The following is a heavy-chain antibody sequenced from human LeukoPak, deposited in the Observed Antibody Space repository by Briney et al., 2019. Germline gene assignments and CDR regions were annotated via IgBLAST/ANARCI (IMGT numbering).Heavy chain of an antibody. Sequence: GKSLRLSCAASGFTVSSNYMSWVRQAPGKGLEWVPIIYSGGSTFYADSVKGRFTISRDNSKDTLYLQMNSLRAEDTAVYYCARGGSYLSAFDIWGQGTMVTVSS. CDR2: IYSGGST. CDR3: ARGGSYLSAFDI. V-gene: IGHV3-53*01. J-gene: IGHJ3*02. D-gene: IGHD1-26*01. CDR1: GFTVSSNY.